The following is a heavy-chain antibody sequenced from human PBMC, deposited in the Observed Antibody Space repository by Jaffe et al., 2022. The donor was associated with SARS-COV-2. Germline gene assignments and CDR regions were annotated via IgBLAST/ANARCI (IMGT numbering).Heavy chain of an antibody. Sequence: QVQLVESGGGVVQPGRSLRLSCAASGFTFSSYGMHWVRQAPGKGLEWVAVIWYDGSNKYYADSVKGRFTISRDNSKNTLYLQMNSLRAEDTAVYYCARERGRYDILTGSFDPWGQGTLVTVSS. CDR2: IWYDGSNK. J-gene: IGHJ5*02. D-gene: IGHD3-9*01. V-gene: IGHV3-33*01. CDR1: GFTFSSYG. CDR3: ARERGRYDILTGSFDP.